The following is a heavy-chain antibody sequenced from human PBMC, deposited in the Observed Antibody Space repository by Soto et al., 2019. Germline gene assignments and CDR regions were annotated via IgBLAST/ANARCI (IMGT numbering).Heavy chain of an antibody. D-gene: IGHD3-3*01. J-gene: IGHJ5*02. CDR3: ATEYDFWSGYNWFDP. V-gene: IGHV4-59*01. CDR1: GGSISSYY. Sequence: PSETLSLTCTVSGGSISSYYWGWIRQPPGKGLEWIGYIYYSGSTNYNPSLKSRVTISVDTSKNQFSLKLSSVTAADTAVYYCATEYDFWSGYNWFDPWGQGPRVNVAS. CDR2: IYYSGST.